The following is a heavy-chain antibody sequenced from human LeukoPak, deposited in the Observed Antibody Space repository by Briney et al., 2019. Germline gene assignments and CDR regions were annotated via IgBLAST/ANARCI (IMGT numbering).Heavy chain of an antibody. V-gene: IGHV3-21*01. J-gene: IGHJ3*02. CDR3: ARDLIGWRRCAFDI. D-gene: IGHD2-8*01. CDR2: ISSSSSYI. CDR1: GFTFSSYS. Sequence: PGGSLRLSCAASGFTFSSYSMNWVRQAPGKGLEWVSSISSSSSYIYYADSVKGRFTISRDNAKNSLYLQMNSLRAEDTAVYYCARDLIGWRRCAFDIWGQGTMVTVSS.